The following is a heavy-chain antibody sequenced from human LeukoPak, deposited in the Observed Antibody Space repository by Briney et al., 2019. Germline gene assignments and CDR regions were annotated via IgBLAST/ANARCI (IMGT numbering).Heavy chain of an antibody. Sequence: GGSLRLSCAASGFTFSSYWMSWVRQAPGKGLEWVANIKQDGSEKYYADSVKGRFTISRDNAKNSLYLQMNSLRAEDTAVYYCARSGGMATVHFDYWGQGTLVTVSS. V-gene: IGHV3-7*01. CDR2: IKQDGSEK. CDR3: ARSGGMATVHFDY. D-gene: IGHD5-24*01. J-gene: IGHJ4*02. CDR1: GFTFSSYW.